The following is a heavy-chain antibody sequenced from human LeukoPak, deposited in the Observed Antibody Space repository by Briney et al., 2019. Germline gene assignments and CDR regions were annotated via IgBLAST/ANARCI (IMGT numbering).Heavy chain of an antibody. J-gene: IGHJ4*02. V-gene: IGHV3-21*01. Sequence: PGGSLRLSCAASGFTFSSYSMNWVRQAPGKGLEWVSSISSSSSYIYYADSVKGRFTISRDNAKNSLYLQMNSLRAEDTAVYYCAREGMGLTYCGGDCPPSDYWGQGSLATVSS. D-gene: IGHD2-21*02. CDR3: AREGMGLTYCGGDCPPSDY. CDR1: GFTFSSYS. CDR2: ISSSSSYI.